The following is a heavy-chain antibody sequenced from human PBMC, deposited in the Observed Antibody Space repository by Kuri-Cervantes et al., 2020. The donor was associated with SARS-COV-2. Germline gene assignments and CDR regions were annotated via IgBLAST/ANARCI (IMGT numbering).Heavy chain of an antibody. CDR1: GFTFSNAW. V-gene: IGHV3-15*01. CDR3: STGLYYYYYMDV. Sequence: GGSLRLSCAASGFTFSNAWMSWVRQAPGKGLEWVGRIKSKTDGGTIDYAAPVKGRFTISRDDSKNTLYLQMNSLKTEDTAVYYCSTGLYYYYYMDVWGKGTTVTVSS. CDR2: IKSKTDGGTI. J-gene: IGHJ6*03.